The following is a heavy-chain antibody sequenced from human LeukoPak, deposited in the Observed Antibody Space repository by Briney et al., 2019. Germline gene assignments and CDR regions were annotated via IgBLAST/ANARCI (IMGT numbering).Heavy chain of an antibody. Sequence: PSETLSLTCAVYGGSFSGYYWSWIRQPPGKGLEWIGEINHSGSTNYNPSLKSRVIISVDTSKNQFSLKLSSVTAADTAVYYCARRLIAAAGRTFDYWGQGTLVTVSS. CDR3: ARRLIAAAGRTFDY. J-gene: IGHJ4*02. CDR2: INHSGST. D-gene: IGHD6-13*01. V-gene: IGHV4-34*01. CDR1: GGSFSGYY.